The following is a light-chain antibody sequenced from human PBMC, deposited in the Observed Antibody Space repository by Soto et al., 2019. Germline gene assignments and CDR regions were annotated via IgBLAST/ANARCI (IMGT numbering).Light chain of an antibody. CDR2: GAS. J-gene: IGKJ1*01. CDR3: QQYGSSTWT. V-gene: IGKV3-20*01. CDR1: QSVSSSY. Sequence: EIVVTQAARTLSLSPGERATLSCRSSQSVSSSYLAWYQQKPGQAPRLLIYGASSRATGIPDRFSGSGSGTDVTLTISRLEPEDFAVYYCQQYGSSTWTFGQGTKVDNK.